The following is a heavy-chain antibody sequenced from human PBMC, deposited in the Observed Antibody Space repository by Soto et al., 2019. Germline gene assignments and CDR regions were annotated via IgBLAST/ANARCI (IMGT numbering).Heavy chain of an antibody. Sequence: EVQLVESGGGLIQPGGSLRLSCAVSGFTVSNNYMSWVRQAPGKGLEGVSVIYSGGYTAYGDSVKGRFTISRDNSKNTISLKKNRVSATDTPLFHWATHPGGGYWGQGTLVTVSS. CDR3: ATHPGGGY. CDR2: IYSGGYT. D-gene: IGHD3-10*01. V-gene: IGHV3-53*01. J-gene: IGHJ4*02. CDR1: GFTVSNNY.